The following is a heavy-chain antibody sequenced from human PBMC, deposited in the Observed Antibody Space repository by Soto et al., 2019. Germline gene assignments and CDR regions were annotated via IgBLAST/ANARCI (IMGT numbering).Heavy chain of an antibody. CDR2: INPSGGST. V-gene: IGHV1-46*03. CDR3: ARGAVAGYYYYCGMDV. Sequence: ASVKVSCKASGYTFTSYYMHWVRQAPGQGLEWMGIINPSGGSTSYAQKFQGRVTMTRDTSTSTVYMELSSLRSEDTAVYYCARGAVAGYYYYCGMDVWGQGTTVTVSS. J-gene: IGHJ6*02. D-gene: IGHD6-19*01. CDR1: GYTFTSYY.